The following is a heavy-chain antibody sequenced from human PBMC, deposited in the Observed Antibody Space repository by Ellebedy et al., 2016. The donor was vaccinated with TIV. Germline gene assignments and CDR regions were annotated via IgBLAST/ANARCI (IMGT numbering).Heavy chain of an antibody. Sequence: SETLSLXXAVYGGSFSGYYWSWIRQPPGKGLGWIAEINHSGNTNYNPSLKSRVTISVDTSKNQFSLKLNSVSAADTAVYYCARTLCSGGACVLSYFDSWGQGTLVTVSS. V-gene: IGHV4-34*01. CDR3: ARTLCSGGACVLSYFDS. CDR1: GGSFSGYY. CDR2: INHSGNT. D-gene: IGHD2-15*01. J-gene: IGHJ4*02.